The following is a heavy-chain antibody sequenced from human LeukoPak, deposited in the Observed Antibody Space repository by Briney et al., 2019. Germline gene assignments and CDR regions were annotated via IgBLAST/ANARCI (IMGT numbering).Heavy chain of an antibody. V-gene: IGHV1-2*06. J-gene: IGHJ5*02. D-gene: IGHD3-3*01. CDR1: GYTFTGYY. Sequence: GAPVKVSCKASGYTFTGYYMHWLRQAPGQGLEWMGRINPNSGGTNYAQKFQGRVTMTRDTSISTAYMELSRLRSDDTAVYYCAVDFWSGYYTGWFDPWGQGTLVTVSS. CDR3: AVDFWSGYYTGWFDP. CDR2: INPNSGGT.